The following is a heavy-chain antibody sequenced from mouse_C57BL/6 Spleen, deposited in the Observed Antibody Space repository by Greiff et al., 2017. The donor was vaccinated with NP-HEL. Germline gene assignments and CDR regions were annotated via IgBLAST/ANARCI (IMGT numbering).Heavy chain of an antibody. Sequence: QVHVKQPGAELVRPGSSVKLSCKASGYTFTSYWMHWVKQRPIQGLEWIGNIDPSDSETHYNQKFKDKATLTVDKSSSTAYMQLSSLTSEDSAVYYCARSGDYERAYYYAMDYWGQGTSVTVSS. D-gene: IGHD2-4*01. CDR2: IDPSDSET. J-gene: IGHJ4*01. CDR3: ARSGDYERAYYYAMDY. V-gene: IGHV1-52*01. CDR1: GYTFTSYW.